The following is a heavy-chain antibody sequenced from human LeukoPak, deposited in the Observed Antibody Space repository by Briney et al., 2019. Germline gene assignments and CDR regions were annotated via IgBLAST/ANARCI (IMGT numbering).Heavy chain of an antibody. CDR1: GYSFTTYW. Sequence: GESLKISCKASGYSFTTYWIGWVRQVPGKGLEWMGIIYPGDSDARYSPSFQGQVTISADKSISTAYLQWSSLKASDTAMYYCARHWPPYSSRELDVWGKGTMVIVSS. J-gene: IGHJ6*04. D-gene: IGHD6-13*01. CDR3: ARHWPPYSSRELDV. CDR2: IYPGDSDA. V-gene: IGHV5-51*01.